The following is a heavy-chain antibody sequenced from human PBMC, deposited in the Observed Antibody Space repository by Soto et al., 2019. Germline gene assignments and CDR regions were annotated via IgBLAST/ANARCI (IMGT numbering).Heavy chain of an antibody. CDR1: GGSISSGDYY. CDR3: ARSMVRGVIMADGNSELPSDY. J-gene: IGHJ4*02. Sequence: SETLSLTCTVSGGSISSGDYYWSWIRQPPGKGLEWIGYIYYSGSTYYNPSLKSRVTISVDTSKNQFSLKLSSVTAADTAVYYCARSMVRGVIMADGNSELPSDYWGQGTLVTVSS. D-gene: IGHD3-10*01. V-gene: IGHV4-30-4*01. CDR2: IYYSGST.